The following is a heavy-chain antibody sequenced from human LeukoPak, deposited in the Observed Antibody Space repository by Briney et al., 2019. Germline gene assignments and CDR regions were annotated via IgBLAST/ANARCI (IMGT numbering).Heavy chain of an antibody. CDR1: DYTFTTYG. CDR3: ARNPDPLYYYDSSEDAFDI. CDR2: ISAYNGHT. Sequence: ASVKVSCKASDYTFTTYGVSWVRQAPGQGLEWMGWISAYNGHTSYAQKLQGRVTMTTDTSTSTAYMEPRSLRSDDTAVYYCARNPDPLYYYDSSEDAFDIWGQGTMVTVSS. J-gene: IGHJ3*02. D-gene: IGHD3-22*01. V-gene: IGHV1-18*01.